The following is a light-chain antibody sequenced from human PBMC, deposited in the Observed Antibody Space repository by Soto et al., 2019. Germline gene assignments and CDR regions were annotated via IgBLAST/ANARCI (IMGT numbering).Light chain of an antibody. CDR2: EGT. CDR1: SSDVGSFNF. V-gene: IGLV2-23*01. CDR3: CSYAGNGTLK. Sequence: QSALTQPVSVSGSPGQSITISCTGTSSDVGSFNFVSWYQQHPGKTPKVIIYEGTKRPAGVSDRLSGSKFGNTASLTISGLQAEDEADYYCCSYAGNGTLKFGGGTKLTVL. J-gene: IGLJ2*01.